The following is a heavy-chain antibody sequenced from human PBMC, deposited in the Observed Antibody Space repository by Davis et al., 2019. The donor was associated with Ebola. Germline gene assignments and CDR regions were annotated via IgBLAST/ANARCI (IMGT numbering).Heavy chain of an antibody. CDR3: ARDRLRGAFDY. V-gene: IGHV3-30*19. D-gene: IGHD2-21*02. CDR1: GFTFSSYG. CDR2: ISYDGSNK. Sequence: PGGSLRLSCAASGFTFSSYGMHWVRQAPGKGLEWVAVISYDGSNKYYADSVKGRFTISRDNSKNTLYLQMNSLRAEDTAVYYCARDRLRGAFDYWGQGTLVTVSS. J-gene: IGHJ4*02.